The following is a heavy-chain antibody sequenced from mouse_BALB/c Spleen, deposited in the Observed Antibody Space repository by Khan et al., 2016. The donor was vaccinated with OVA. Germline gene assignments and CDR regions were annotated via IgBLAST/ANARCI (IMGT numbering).Heavy chain of an antibody. J-gene: IGHJ3*01. CDR3: ARRNYFGYTFAY. Sequence: QVQLQQSGAVLARPGASVNLSCKASGYTFTDYYVNWVKQRTGQGLESIGEISPGSGDTYYNEKFKDKATLTADKSSTTAYMLLSSLTSEDSAVYFCARRNYFGYTFAYWGQGTLVTVSA. CDR1: GYTFTDYY. CDR2: ISPGSGDT. V-gene: IGHV1-77*01. D-gene: IGHD1-2*01.